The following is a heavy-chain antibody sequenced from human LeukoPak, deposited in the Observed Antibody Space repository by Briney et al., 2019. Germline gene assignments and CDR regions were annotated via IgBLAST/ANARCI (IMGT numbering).Heavy chain of an antibody. CDR2: ISWNSGSI. CDR1: GFAFDDYA. V-gene: IGHV3-9*01. J-gene: IGHJ3*02. CDR3: AKQTSPYYYDSSGPGAFDI. D-gene: IGHD3-22*01. Sequence: GGSLRLSCAASGFAFDDYAMHWVRQAPGKGLEWVPGISWNSGSIDYADSVKGRFTISRDNAKNSLYLQMNSLRAEDTALYYCAKQTSPYYYDSSGPGAFDIWGQGTMVTVSS.